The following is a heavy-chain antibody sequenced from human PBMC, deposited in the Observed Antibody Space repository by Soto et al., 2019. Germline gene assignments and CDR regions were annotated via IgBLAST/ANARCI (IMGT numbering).Heavy chain of an antibody. CDR1: GGSISSGGYY. CDR2: IYYSGST. CDR3: ARSYCSSTSCQEYYYYYMDV. D-gene: IGHD2-2*01. V-gene: IGHV4-31*03. Sequence: SETLSLTCTVSGGSISSGGYYWSWIRQHPGKGLEWIGYIYYSGSTYYNPSLKSRVTISVDTSKNQFSLKLSSVTAADTAVYYCARSYCSSTSCQEYYYYYMDVWGKGTTVTVSS. J-gene: IGHJ6*03.